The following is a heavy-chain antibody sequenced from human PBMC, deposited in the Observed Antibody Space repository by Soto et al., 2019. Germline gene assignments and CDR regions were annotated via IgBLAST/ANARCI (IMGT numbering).Heavy chain of an antibody. CDR2: IYWDDDK. Sequence: SGPTLVKPTQTLTLTCTFSGFSLSTSGVGVGWIRQPPGKALEWLALIYWDDDKRYSPSLKSRLTITKDTSKNQVVLTMTNMDPVDTATYYCAHLESWRALHYSYYFDYWGQGTLVTVSS. J-gene: IGHJ4*02. CDR3: AHLESWRALHYSYYFDY. V-gene: IGHV2-5*02. D-gene: IGHD2-21*01. CDR1: GFSLSTSGVG.